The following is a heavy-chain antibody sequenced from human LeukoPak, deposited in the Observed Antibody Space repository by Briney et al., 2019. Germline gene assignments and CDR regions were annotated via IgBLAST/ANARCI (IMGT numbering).Heavy chain of an antibody. D-gene: IGHD4-17*01. CDR1: GFTFSNYW. J-gene: IGHJ4*02. Sequence: PGGSLRLSCEGSGFTFSNYWMGWVRQAPGKGLQWVANIKTDGSEKYYVDSVKGRFTISRDNAKNSLYLQMNSLRAEDTAVYYCAKPVTLSRWMYFDYWGQGTLVTVSS. CDR2: IKTDGSEK. CDR3: AKPVTLSRWMYFDY. V-gene: IGHV3-7*02.